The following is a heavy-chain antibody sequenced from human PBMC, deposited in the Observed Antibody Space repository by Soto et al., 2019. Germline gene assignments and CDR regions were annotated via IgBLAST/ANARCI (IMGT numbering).Heavy chain of an antibody. CDR1: GFTFSSYA. J-gene: IGHJ3*02. CDR2: ISYDGSNK. V-gene: IGHV3-30-3*01. Sequence: QVQLVESGGGVVQPGRSLRLSCAASGFTFSSYAMHWICQAPGKGLEWVAVISYDGSNKYYADSVKGRFTISRDNSKNTLYLQMNSLRAEDTAVYYCARDKGIAAAGSAFDIWGQGTMVTVSS. CDR3: ARDKGIAAAGSAFDI. D-gene: IGHD6-13*01.